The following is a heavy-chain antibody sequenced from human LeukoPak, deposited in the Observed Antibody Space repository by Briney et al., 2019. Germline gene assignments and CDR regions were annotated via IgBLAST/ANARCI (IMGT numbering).Heavy chain of an antibody. CDR3: AKDAYGGATFFYYTDV. J-gene: IGHJ6*03. Sequence: PGRSLRLPCAGSGFTFDDYAMHWVRQTPGKGLEWVSGISWNSGNIAYADFVGGRFTISRDDAKNSLSLQMNSLSDEDTAVYYCAKDAYGGATFFYYTDVWGKGTTVTVSS. CDR2: ISWNSGNI. D-gene: IGHD2/OR15-2a*01. CDR1: GFTFDDYA. V-gene: IGHV3-9*01.